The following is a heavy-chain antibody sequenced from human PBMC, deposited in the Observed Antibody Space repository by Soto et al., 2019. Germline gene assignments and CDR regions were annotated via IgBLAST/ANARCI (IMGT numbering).Heavy chain of an antibody. CDR2: IIPICGTA. D-gene: IGHD5-12*01. J-gene: IGHJ2*01. CDR1: GGTFSSYT. CDR3: ARGNHRWLQLWYFDL. Sequence: QVQLVQSGAEVKKPGSSVTVSCKASGGTFSSYTISWVRQAPGQGLEWMGGIIPICGTANYAQKFQGRVTITADESTSTAYMEFSSLRSEDTAVSYCARGNHRWLQLWYFDLWGRGTLVTVSS. V-gene: IGHV1-69*12.